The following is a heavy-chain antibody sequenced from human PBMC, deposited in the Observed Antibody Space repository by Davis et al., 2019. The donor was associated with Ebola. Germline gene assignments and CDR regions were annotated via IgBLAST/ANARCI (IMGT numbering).Heavy chain of an antibody. V-gene: IGHV3-7*03. CDR3: ARKRDLEYSSSEFDY. J-gene: IGHJ4*02. CDR1: GFTFSSYW. Sequence: GESLKISCAASGFTFSSYWMSWVRQAPGKGLEWVANIKQDGSEKYYVDSVKGRFTISRDNAKNSLYLQMNSLRAEDTAMYYCARKRDLEYSSSEFDYWGQGTLVTVSS. D-gene: IGHD6-6*01. CDR2: IKQDGSEK.